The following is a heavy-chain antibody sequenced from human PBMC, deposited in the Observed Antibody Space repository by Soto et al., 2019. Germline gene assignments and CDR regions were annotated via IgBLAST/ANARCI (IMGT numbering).Heavy chain of an antibody. CDR1: GGSISSGGYS. CDR2: IYHSGST. Sequence: QLQLQESGSGLVKPSQTLSLTCAVSGGSISSGGYSWSWIRQPPGKGLEWIGYIYHSGSTYYNPSLKSRVTISVDRSKNQFSLKLSSVTAADTAVYYCARTTVATPYWYFDLWGRGTLVTVSS. CDR3: ARTTVATPYWYFDL. D-gene: IGHD4-17*01. V-gene: IGHV4-30-2*01. J-gene: IGHJ2*01.